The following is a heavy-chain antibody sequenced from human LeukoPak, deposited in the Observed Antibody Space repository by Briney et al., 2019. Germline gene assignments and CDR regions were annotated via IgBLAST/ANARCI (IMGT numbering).Heavy chain of an antibody. CDR1: GFTFSSFW. J-gene: IGHJ4*02. V-gene: IGHV3-74*01. CDR2: INSDGSKT. D-gene: IGHD3-16*02. Sequence: PGGFLRLSCAASGFTFSSFWMHWVRQAPGKGLMWVSHINSDGSKTNYTDSVKGRFTISRDNAKNILHLQLNSLRDEDTATYFCARGGYDTVWKNYRYTEADHWGQGTLVTVSP. CDR3: ARGGYDTVWKNYRYTEADH.